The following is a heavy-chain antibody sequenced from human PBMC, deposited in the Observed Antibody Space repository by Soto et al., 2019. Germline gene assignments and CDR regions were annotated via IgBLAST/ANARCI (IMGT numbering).Heavy chain of an antibody. CDR1: GFTFSSYN. V-gene: IGHV3-21*01. CDR2: ISSSSSYI. D-gene: IGHD2-2*02. CDR3: ARDIVVVPAAIHDAFDI. J-gene: IGHJ3*02. Sequence: PGGSLRLSCAASGFTFSSYNMNWVRQAPGKGLEWVSSISSSSSYIYYADSVKGRFTISRDNAKNSLYLQMNSLRAEDTAVYYCARDIVVVPAAIHDAFDIWGQGTMVTVSS.